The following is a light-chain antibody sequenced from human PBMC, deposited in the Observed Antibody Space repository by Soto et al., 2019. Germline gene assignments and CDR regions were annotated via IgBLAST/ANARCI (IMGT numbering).Light chain of an antibody. CDR2: DAS. CDR1: QSVTTY. J-gene: IGKJ1*01. V-gene: IGKV3-11*01. CDR3: QQRGSWPPWT. Sequence: EIVLTQSPATLSLSPGKRATLSYRASQSVTTYVAWYQQKPGRSPRLLIYDASNRATGIPARFSGSGSGTDFTLTISSLEPEDFAVYYCQQRGSWPPWTFGQGTKVEIK.